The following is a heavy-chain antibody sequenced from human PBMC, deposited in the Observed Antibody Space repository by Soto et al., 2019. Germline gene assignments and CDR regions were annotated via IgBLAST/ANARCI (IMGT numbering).Heavy chain of an antibody. Sequence: SETLSLTCTVSGGSISSGGYYWSWIRQHPGKGLEWIGYIYYSGSTYYNPSLKSRVTISVDTSKNQFSLKLSSVTAADAAVYYCAGFTFGGVIAMYYFDYWGQGTLVTVSS. CDR1: GGSISSGGYY. J-gene: IGHJ4*02. CDR3: AGFTFGGVIAMYYFDY. CDR2: IYYSGST. D-gene: IGHD3-16*02. V-gene: IGHV4-31*03.